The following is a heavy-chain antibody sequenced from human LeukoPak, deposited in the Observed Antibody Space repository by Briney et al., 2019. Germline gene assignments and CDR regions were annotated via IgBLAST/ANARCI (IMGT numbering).Heavy chain of an antibody. CDR2: INHSGST. J-gene: IGHJ3*02. D-gene: IGHD3-3*01. V-gene: IGHV4-34*01. CDR3: ARGGTIFAVVALDI. CDR1: GGSFSGYY. Sequence: SETLSLTCAVYGGSFSGYYWSWIRQPPGKGLEWIGEINHSGSTNYNPSLKSRVTMSLDTSKNQFSLNLTSVTTADTATYYCARGGTIFAVVALDIWGQGTMVTVSS.